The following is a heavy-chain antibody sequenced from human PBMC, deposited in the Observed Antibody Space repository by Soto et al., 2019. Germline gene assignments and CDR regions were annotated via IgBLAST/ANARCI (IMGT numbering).Heavy chain of an antibody. Sequence: GGSLRLSCAASGFTFSSYGMHWVRQAPGKGLEWVAVISYDGSNKYYADSVKGRFTISRDNSKNTLYLQMNSLRAEDTAVYYCTRDRGVAANAEYFQHWGQGTLVTVSS. CDR2: ISYDGSNK. CDR1: GFTFSSYG. CDR3: TRDRGVAANAEYFQH. D-gene: IGHD3-10*01. V-gene: IGHV3-30*03. J-gene: IGHJ1*01.